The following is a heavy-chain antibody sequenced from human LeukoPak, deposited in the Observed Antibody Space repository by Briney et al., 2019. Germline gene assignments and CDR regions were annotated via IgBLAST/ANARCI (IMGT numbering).Heavy chain of an antibody. J-gene: IGHJ4*02. CDR3: AREAGSGSYYYFDY. CDR1: GFTFSDYY. CDR2: ISSSSSYI. D-gene: IGHD3-10*01. V-gene: IGHV3-11*06. Sequence: GGSPRLSCAASGFTFSDYYMSWIRQAPGKGLEWVSSISSSSSYIYYADSVKGRFTISRDNAKNSLYLQMNSLRAEDTAVYYCAREAGSGSYYYFDYWGQGTLVTVSS.